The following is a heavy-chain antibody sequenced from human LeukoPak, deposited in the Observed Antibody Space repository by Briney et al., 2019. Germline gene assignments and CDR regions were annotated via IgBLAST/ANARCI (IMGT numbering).Heavy chain of an antibody. CDR3: ARGPDGYNSHFDY. Sequence: GGSLRLSCVASGFTFSDYAMHWVRQAPGKGLERVAVIYYDGRKKYYADSVEGRFTISRDNSKNTLYLHMKSLRVEDTAVYYCARGPDGYNSHFDYWGQGTLVTVSS. CDR2: IYYDGRKK. CDR1: GFTFSDYA. V-gene: IGHV3-30*04. J-gene: IGHJ4*02. D-gene: IGHD5-24*01.